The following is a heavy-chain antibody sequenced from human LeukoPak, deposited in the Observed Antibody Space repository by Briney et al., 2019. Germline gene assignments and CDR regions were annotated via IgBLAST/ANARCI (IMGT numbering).Heavy chain of an antibody. CDR2: SYYTGST. D-gene: IGHD4-17*01. Sequence: PSETLSLTCTVSGGSISSYYWSWIRQPPGKGLECIGYSYYTGSTNYNPALKSRVTISVDTSNNQFSLKLSSVTAADTAVYYCASLTTLTQGYFDYWGQGTLVTVSS. CDR1: GGSISSYY. V-gene: IGHV4-59*08. J-gene: IGHJ4*02. CDR3: ASLTTLTQGYFDY.